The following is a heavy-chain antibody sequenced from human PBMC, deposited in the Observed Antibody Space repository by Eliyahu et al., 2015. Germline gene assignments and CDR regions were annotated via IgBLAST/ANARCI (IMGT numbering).Heavy chain of an antibody. V-gene: IGHV3-23*01. CDR3: AKSLKAYGDWLNFQH. J-gene: IGHJ1*01. CDR2: ISGSGGST. Sequence: EVQLLESGGGLVQPGGSLRLSCAASGFTFSSYAMSWVRQAPGXGXEWVXAISGSGGSTXYADSVKGRFTISRDNSKNTLYLQMNSLRAEDTAVYYCAKSLKAYGDWLNFQHWGQGTLVTVSS. D-gene: IGHD4-17*01. CDR1: GFTFSSYA.